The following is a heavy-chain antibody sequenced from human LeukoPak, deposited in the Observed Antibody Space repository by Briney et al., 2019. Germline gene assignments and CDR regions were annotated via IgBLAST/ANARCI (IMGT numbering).Heavy chain of an antibody. CDR2: MNPNSGNT. D-gene: IGHD3-10*01. J-gene: IGHJ4*02. Sequence: ASVKVSCKASGYTFTSYDINWVRQATGQGLEWMGWMNPNSGNTGYAQKFQGRVTMTGSNSIDTAYMELSSLTSEDTAVYYCARAYYYGSGRYDLYYFDYWGQGTLVTVSS. V-gene: IGHV1-8*01. CDR3: ARAYYYGSGRYDLYYFDY. CDR1: GYTFTSYD.